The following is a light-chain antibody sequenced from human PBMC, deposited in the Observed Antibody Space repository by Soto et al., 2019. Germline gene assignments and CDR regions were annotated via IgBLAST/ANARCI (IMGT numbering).Light chain of an antibody. J-gene: IGKJ1*01. Sequence: DIQMNQSPSTLSASVVDRVTMSCLASQSIRTWLDWYQQKPGKAPRLLMYQASSLKSGVPSRFSGSGSETEFTLTITSLQPDNTATYFCQQSSTYLWTFSQRTKADI. CDR1: QSIRTW. CDR3: QQSSTYLWT. CDR2: QAS. V-gene: IGKV1-5*03.